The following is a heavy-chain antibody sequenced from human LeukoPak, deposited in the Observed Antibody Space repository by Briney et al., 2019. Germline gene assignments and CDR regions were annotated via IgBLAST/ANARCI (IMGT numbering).Heavy chain of an antibody. V-gene: IGHV3-53*01. CDR2: IYTTGNT. CDR3: AREPDDYGDYIGGYYFDY. Sequence: PGGSLRLSCTVSGFTVSSNSMSWVRQAPGKGLEWVSFIYTTGNTHNSDSVKGRFTISRDNAKNSLYLQMNSLRAEDTAVYYCAREPDDYGDYIGGYYFDYWGQGTLVTASS. D-gene: IGHD4-17*01. CDR1: GFTVSSNS. J-gene: IGHJ4*02.